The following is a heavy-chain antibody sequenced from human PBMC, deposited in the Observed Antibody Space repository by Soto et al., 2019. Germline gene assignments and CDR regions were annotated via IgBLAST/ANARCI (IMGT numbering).Heavy chain of an antibody. V-gene: IGHV4-59*01. CDR2: IYYSGST. D-gene: IGHD2-2*01. CDR1: GGSISSYY. J-gene: IGHJ5*02. CDR3: VRKAADCSSTSCYYRWFDP. Sequence: SETLSLTCTVSGGSISSYYWSWIRQPPGKGLEWIGYIYYSGSTNYNPSLKSRVTISVDTSKNQFSLKLSSVTAADTAVYYCVRKAADCSSTSCYYRWFDPWGQGTLVTVSS.